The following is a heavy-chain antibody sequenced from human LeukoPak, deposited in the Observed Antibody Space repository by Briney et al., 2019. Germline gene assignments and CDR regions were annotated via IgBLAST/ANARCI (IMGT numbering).Heavy chain of an antibody. D-gene: IGHD2-2*01. Sequence: GGSLRLSGVASGFSVNNNYMNWVRQGPGKGLEWVSVISSGGSTYYADSVTGRFTISRDNSKNTLYLQMNSLRVEDTAVYYCAKALGCSSTSCPDLGDYMDVWSKGTTVTVSS. CDR1: GFSVNNNY. CDR3: AKALGCSSTSCPDLGDYMDV. V-gene: IGHV3-53*01. CDR2: ISSGGST. J-gene: IGHJ6*03.